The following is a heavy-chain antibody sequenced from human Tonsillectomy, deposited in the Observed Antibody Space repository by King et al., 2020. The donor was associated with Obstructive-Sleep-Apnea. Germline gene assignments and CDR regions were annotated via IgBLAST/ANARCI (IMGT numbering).Heavy chain of an antibody. D-gene: IGHD3-22*01. V-gene: IGHV3-33*01. CDR2: IWYDGSNK. CDR3: ARSYDTSGYRDAFDI. CDR1: EFSFSTYA. Sequence: VQLVESGGGVVQPGRSLKLSCAASEFSFSTYAMHWVRQAPGKGLEWVAVIWYDGSNKYYADSVKGRFTISRDNSQNTLFLQMTSLRAEDTAVYYCARSYDTSGYRDAFDIWGQGTMVTVSS. J-gene: IGHJ3*02.